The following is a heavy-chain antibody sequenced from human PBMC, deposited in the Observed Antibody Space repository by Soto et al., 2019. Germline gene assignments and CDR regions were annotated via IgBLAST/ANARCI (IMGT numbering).Heavy chain of an antibody. CDR1: GYTFTSYD. V-gene: IGHV1-8*01. D-gene: IGHD5-18*01. CDR3: ARGDTAMAQYYFDY. CDR2: MNPNSGNT. J-gene: IGHJ4*02. Sequence: ASVKVSCKASGYTFTSYDINWVRQATGQGLEWMGWMNPNSGNTNYAQKLQGRVTMTTDTSTSTAYMELRSLRSDDTAVYYCARGDTAMAQYYFDYWGQGTLVTVSS.